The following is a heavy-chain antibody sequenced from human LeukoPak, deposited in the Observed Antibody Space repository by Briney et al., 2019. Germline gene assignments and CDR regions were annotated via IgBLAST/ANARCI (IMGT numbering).Heavy chain of an antibody. CDR1: GYSISSGYY. Sequence: PSETLSLTCAVSGYSISSGYYWGWIRQPPGKGLEWIGSIYHSGSTYYIPSLKSRVTISVDTSKNQFSLKLSSVTAADTAVYYCARPRLSYDFWSGYIYWGQGTLVTVSS. V-gene: IGHV4-38-2*01. D-gene: IGHD3-3*01. J-gene: IGHJ4*02. CDR2: IYHSGST. CDR3: ARPRLSYDFWSGYIY.